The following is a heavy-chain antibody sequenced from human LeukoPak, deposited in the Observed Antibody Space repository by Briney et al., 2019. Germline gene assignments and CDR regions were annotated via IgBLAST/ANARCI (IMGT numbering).Heavy chain of an antibody. CDR1: GGSISNYY. Sequence: SETLSLTCSVSGGSISNYYWNWIRQPAGKGLEWIGRMHSSGSTNYNPSLKSRVTMSVDTSKNQFSLKLRSVTAADTAVYYCARGYYDSTGHYYPSFDYWGQGTLVTVSS. CDR2: MHSSGST. CDR3: ARGYYDSTGHYYPSFDY. D-gene: IGHD3-22*01. J-gene: IGHJ4*02. V-gene: IGHV4-4*07.